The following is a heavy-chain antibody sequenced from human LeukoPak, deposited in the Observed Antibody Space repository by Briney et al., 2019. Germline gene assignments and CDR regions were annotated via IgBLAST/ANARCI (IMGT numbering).Heavy chain of an antibody. CDR3: ARGRGYYGSGSYYNPYYYYYYYMDV. CDR2: MNPNSGDT. J-gene: IGHJ6*03. Sequence: GASVKVSCKASGYTFTSYDINWVRQATGQGLEWMGWMNPNSGDTGYAQKFQGRVTMTRNTSISTAYMELSSLRSEDTAVYYCARGRGYYGSGSYYNPYYYYYYYMDVWGKGTTVTISS. V-gene: IGHV1-8*01. CDR1: GYTFTSYD. D-gene: IGHD3-10*01.